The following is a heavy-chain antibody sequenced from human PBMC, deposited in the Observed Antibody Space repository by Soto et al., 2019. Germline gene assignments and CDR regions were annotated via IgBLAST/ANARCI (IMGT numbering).Heavy chain of an antibody. D-gene: IGHD3-3*01. CDR3: ARSPTGQYYDFWSGLGGDYYYYYMDV. Sequence: SETLSLTCTVSGGSISSGGYYWSWIRQHPGKGLEWIGYIYYSGSTYYNPSLKSRVTISVDTSKNQFSLKLSSVTAADTAVYYCARSPTGQYYDFWSGLGGDYYYYYMDVWGKGTTVTVSS. J-gene: IGHJ6*03. CDR2: IYYSGST. V-gene: IGHV4-31*03. CDR1: GGSISSGGYY.